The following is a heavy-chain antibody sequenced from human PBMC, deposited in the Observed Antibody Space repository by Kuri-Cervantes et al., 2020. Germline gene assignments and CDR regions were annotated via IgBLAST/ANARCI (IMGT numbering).Heavy chain of an antibody. CDR1: GFTVSSNY. J-gene: IGHJ6*02. D-gene: IGHD3-3*01. Sequence: GESLKISCAASGFTVSSNYMSWVRQAPGKGLEWVSVIYSGGSTYYAGSVKGRFTISRENAKNSLYLQMNSLRAGDTAVYYCARAHTSSRYYDFWSGYYYGMDVWGQGTTVTVSS. V-gene: IGHV3-66*01. CDR2: IYSGGST. CDR3: ARAHTSSRYYDFWSGYYYGMDV.